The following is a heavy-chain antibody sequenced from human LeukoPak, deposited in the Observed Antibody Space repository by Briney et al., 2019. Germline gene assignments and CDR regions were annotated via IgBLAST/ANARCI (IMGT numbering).Heavy chain of an antibody. CDR2: ISSSSSYT. CDR3: ARERYFDWSRDYYGMDV. D-gene: IGHD3-9*01. V-gene: IGHV3-11*06. Sequence: GGSLRLSCAASGFTFSDYYMSWIRQAPGKGLEWVSYISSSSSYTNYADSVEGRFTISRDNAKNSLYLQMNSLRAEDTAVYYCARERYFDWSRDYYGMDVWGKGTTVTVSS. CDR1: GFTFSDYY. J-gene: IGHJ6*04.